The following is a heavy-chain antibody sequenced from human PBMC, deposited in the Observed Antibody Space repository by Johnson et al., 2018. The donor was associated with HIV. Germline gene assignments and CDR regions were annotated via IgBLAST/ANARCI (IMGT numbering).Heavy chain of an antibody. J-gene: IGHJ3*02. Sequence: VQLVESGGGLVQPGGSLRLSCAVSGFTVRNNYMSWVRQAPGKGLAWVSAIYSGGSTYYADSVKGRFTISRDNSKNTLDLQMNSLRAEDTAVYYCARGGHCGGDCAGAKQALDIWGQGTRVTVSS. CDR1: GFTVRNNY. CDR2: IYSGGST. V-gene: IGHV3-66*01. D-gene: IGHD2-21*01. CDR3: ARGGHCGGDCAGAKQALDI.